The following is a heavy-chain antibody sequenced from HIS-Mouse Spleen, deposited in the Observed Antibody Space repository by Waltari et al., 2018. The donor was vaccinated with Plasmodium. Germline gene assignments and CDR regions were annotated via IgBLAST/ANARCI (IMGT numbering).Heavy chain of an antibody. Sequence: EVQLVESGGGLVQLGGSLGLSWSASGFPLSSYWMSWVRQVPGKGLEWVANIKQDGSEKYYVDSVKGRFTISRDNAKNSLYLQMNSLRAEDTAVYYCASSWYWYFDLWGRGTLVTVSS. CDR2: IKQDGSEK. D-gene: IGHD6-13*01. CDR1: GFPLSSYW. J-gene: IGHJ2*01. V-gene: IGHV3-7*01. CDR3: ASSWYWYFDL.